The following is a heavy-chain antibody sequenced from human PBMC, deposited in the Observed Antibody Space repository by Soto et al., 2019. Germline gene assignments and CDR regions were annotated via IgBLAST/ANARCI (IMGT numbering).Heavy chain of an antibody. CDR3: ARYSFLFGDYVSDYYYYGMDV. CDR2: IYYSGST. Sequence: NPSGTLSLTCTVSGGSISSGDYYWSWIRQPPGKGLEWIGYIYYSGSTYYNPSLKSRVTISVDTSKNQFSLKLSSVTAADTAVYYCARYSFLFGDYVSDYYYYGMDVWGRGTTVTASS. V-gene: IGHV4-30-4*01. CDR1: GGSISSGDYY. D-gene: IGHD4-17*01. J-gene: IGHJ6*02.